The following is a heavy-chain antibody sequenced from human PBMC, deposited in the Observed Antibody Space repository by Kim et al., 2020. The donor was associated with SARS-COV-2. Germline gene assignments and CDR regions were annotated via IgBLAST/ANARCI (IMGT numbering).Heavy chain of an antibody. D-gene: IGHD3-3*01. CDR3: ARDFFIDLKSWVDL. Sequence: GGSLRLSCAASGFIFGDYYMNWIRQAPGKGLDWVSYISSIGLITEYADSVKGRFTISRDNSKNSLYLQMNSLRSEDKAVYYCARDFFIDLKSWVDLWGQGSLVTVSS. CDR1: GFIFGDYY. J-gene: IGHJ5*02. V-gene: IGHV3-11*01. CDR2: ISSIGLIT.